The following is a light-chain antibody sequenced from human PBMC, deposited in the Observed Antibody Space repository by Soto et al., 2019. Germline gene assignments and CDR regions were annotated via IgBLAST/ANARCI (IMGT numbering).Light chain of an antibody. J-gene: IGKJ1*01. CDR3: QQAQT. Sequence: EIVLTQSPATLSLSPGERATLSCRANQSVSSYLAWYQQKPSKAPRLLIYDAYNKTTDIPARFSGSGSGTDFFLSISSLEPEDFAVYYCQQAQTFGQGTKVDIK. CDR2: DAY. CDR1: QSVSSY. V-gene: IGKV3-11*01.